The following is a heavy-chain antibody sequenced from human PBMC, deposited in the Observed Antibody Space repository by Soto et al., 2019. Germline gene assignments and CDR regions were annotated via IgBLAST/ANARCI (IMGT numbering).Heavy chain of an antibody. J-gene: IGHJ4*03. D-gene: IGHD3-3*01. CDR3: ARSRDDLSYLDH. CDR1: GFTFRHYG. V-gene: IGHV3-33*01. CDR2: IFFDGTKR. Sequence: QVQLVESGGGVVQPGGSLRLSCAASGFTFRHYGLHWVRQAPGKGLEWVAVIFFDGTKRSYADSVKGRFTISRDNANNTLYLAMDSLRAEDTAVCYCARSRDDLSYLDHWGQWTLVTVSS.